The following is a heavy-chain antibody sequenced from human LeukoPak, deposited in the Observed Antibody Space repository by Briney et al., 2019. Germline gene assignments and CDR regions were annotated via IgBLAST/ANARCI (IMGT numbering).Heavy chain of an antibody. Sequence: GGSLRLSCAASGFTFSSYAMSWVRQAPGKGLEWVANIKQDGSEKYYVDSVKGRFTISRDSSKNTVFLQMDSLRAEDTAVYYCARDPGYGLGVDYGDYWGQGTLVTVSS. J-gene: IGHJ4*02. CDR2: IKQDGSEK. V-gene: IGHV3-7*01. CDR1: GFTFSSYA. CDR3: ARDPGYGLGVDYGDY. D-gene: IGHD3-10*01.